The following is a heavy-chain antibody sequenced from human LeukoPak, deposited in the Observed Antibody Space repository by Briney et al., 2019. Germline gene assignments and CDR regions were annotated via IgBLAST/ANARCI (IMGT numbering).Heavy chain of an antibody. D-gene: IGHD3-3*01. CDR3: ARVARITIFGVASPGFYYFDY. V-gene: IGHV1-2*02. CDR1: GYTFTSYY. CDR2: INPNSGGT. Sequence: ASVKVSCKASGYTFTSYYMHWVRQAPGQGLEWMGWINPNSGGTNYAQKFQGRVTMTRDTSISTAYMELSRLRSDDTAVYYCARVARITIFGVASPGFYYFDYWGQGTLVTVSS. J-gene: IGHJ4*02.